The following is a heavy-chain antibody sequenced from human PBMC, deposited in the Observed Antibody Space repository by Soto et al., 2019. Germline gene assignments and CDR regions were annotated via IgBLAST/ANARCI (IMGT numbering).Heavy chain of an antibody. Sequence: QVQLVQSGAEVKKPGSSVKVSCKASGGTFSSYTISWVRQAPGQGLEWMGRIIPILGIANYAQKFQGRVTITADKSTSTAYMELSSLRSEDTAVYYCARGPGGTPDYYWYFDLWGRGTLVTVS. V-gene: IGHV1-69*02. D-gene: IGHD1-7*01. J-gene: IGHJ2*01. CDR3: ARGPGGTPDYYWYFDL. CDR2: IIPILGIA. CDR1: GGTFSSYT.